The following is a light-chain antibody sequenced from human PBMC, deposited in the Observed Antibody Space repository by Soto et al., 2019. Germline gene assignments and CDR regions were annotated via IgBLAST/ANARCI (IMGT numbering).Light chain of an antibody. CDR3: AAWDGSLNGYV. J-gene: IGLJ1*01. Sequence: QSVLTQPPSASGTLGQRVTISCSGSNSNIGSNAVNWYQQFPGTAPTLLIYSTNERPSGVPDRFSGSKSGTSASLAISGLQSEDEADYYCAAWDGSLNGYVFGTGTKLTVL. CDR2: STN. CDR1: NSNIGSNA. V-gene: IGLV1-44*01.